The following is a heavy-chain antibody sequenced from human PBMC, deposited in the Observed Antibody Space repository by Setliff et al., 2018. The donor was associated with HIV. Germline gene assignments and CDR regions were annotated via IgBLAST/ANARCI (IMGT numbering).Heavy chain of an antibody. CDR2: IKNDGSEK. Sequence: PGGSLRLSCAASGFAFSDFSMSWVRQAPGKGLEWVAKIKNDGSEKYYVDSVEGRFTISRDNSKNSLYLQMNSLRAEDTAVYYCAKIKATGVDDALDIWGQGTMVTVSS. J-gene: IGHJ3*02. V-gene: IGHV3-7*03. CDR1: GFAFSDFS. CDR3: AKIKATGVDDALDI. D-gene: IGHD1-26*01.